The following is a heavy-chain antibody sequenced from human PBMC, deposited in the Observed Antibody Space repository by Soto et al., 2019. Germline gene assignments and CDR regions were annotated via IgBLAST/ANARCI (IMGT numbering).Heavy chain of an antibody. Sequence: ASVKVSCKASGGTFSSYAISWVRQAPGQGLEWMGGIIPIFGTANYAQKFQGRVTITADEPTSTAYMELTSLRSEDTAIYYCAAELYSGGRCCSFDIWGQGTMVTVSS. CDR1: GGTFSSYA. V-gene: IGHV1-69*13. CDR2: IIPIFGTA. CDR3: AAELYSGGRCCSFDI. D-gene: IGHD2-15*01. J-gene: IGHJ3*02.